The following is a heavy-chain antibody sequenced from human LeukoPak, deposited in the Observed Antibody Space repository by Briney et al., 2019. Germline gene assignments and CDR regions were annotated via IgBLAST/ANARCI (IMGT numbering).Heavy chain of an antibody. CDR3: ARALVRGVGSDYYYGMDV. CDR2: IYHSGST. Sequence: SQTLSLTCAVSGGSISSGGYSWSWIRQPPGKGLEWIGYIYHSGSTYYNPSLKSRVTISVDRSKNQFSLKLSSVTAADTAVYYCARALVRGVGSDYYYGMDVWVQGTTVTVSS. D-gene: IGHD3-10*01. J-gene: IGHJ6*02. V-gene: IGHV4-30-2*01. CDR1: GGSISSGGYS.